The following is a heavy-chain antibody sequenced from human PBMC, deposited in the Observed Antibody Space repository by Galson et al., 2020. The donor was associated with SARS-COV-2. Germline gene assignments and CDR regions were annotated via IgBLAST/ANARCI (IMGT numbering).Heavy chain of an antibody. D-gene: IGHD2-15*01. V-gene: IGHV3-11*01. CDR3: ATDPRGWYWFDP. CDR1: GFTFSDYY. J-gene: IGHJ5*02. CDR2: MSSSGSTI. Sequence: GGSLKLSCPASGFTFSDYYMSWLRQTPAKGMEWVSYMSSSGSTIYYADSVKGRFTISRDNAKNSLSLQMVSLGAEDTAVYYCATDPRGWYWFDPWGQGTLVTVSS.